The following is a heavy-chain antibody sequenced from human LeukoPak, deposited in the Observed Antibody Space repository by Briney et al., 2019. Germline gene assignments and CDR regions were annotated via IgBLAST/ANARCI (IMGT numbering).Heavy chain of an antibody. V-gene: IGHV3-9*01. J-gene: IGHJ4*02. CDR3: AKDTGGWPYYFDY. D-gene: IGHD6-19*01. CDR2: ISWNSDTI. Sequence: GRSLRLSCAASGFTFDDYAMHWVRQAPGKGLEWVSGISWNSDTIGYADSVKGQFTISRDNAKNSLYLQMNSLRAEDTAFYYCAKDTGGWPYYFDYWGQGTLVTVSS. CDR1: GFTFDDYA.